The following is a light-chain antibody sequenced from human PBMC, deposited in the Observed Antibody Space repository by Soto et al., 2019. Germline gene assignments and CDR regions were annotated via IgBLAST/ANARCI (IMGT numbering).Light chain of an antibody. V-gene: IGKV3-15*01. Sequence: EIIMTQSPATLSVSPGERVTLSCRAGQGVGSTLAWYRQQPGQAPRPLIYDAYIRASGVPARFSGSGSGTEFTLTISGLQSEDFAVYFCQHYKTWPLAFGGGTKVDIK. CDR3: QHYKTWPLA. CDR2: DAY. J-gene: IGKJ4*01. CDR1: QGVGST.